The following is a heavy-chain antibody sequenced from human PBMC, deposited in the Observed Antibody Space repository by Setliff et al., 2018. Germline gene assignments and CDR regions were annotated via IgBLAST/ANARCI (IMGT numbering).Heavy chain of an antibody. D-gene: IGHD3-10*01. Sequence: PGESLKISCKGSGYSFTTYWIVWVRQMPGKGLEWMGIIFPGDSDTRYSPSFQGQVTISADKSITTAYLQWSSLRASDTAIYYCARHPYYYGSGTYLDNNNRRFDPWGQGTLVTVSS. CDR3: ARHPYYYGSGTYLDNNNRRFDP. V-gene: IGHV5-51*01. J-gene: IGHJ5*02. CDR2: IFPGDSDT. CDR1: GYSFTTYW.